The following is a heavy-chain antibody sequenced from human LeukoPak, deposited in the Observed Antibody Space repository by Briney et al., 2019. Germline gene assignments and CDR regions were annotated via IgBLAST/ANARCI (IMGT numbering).Heavy chain of an antibody. J-gene: IGHJ5*01. CDR1: XT. D-gene: IGHD1-26*01. Sequence: XTWXWXRXXPXXXXEXLGRTYYRSKWYNDYAVSMKSRITINPDTSKNQFSLQLNSVTPEDTAVYYCARLVGASWFDSWGQGTLVTVSS. CDR2: TYYRSKWYN. CDR3: ARLVGASWFDS. V-gene: IGHV6-1*01.